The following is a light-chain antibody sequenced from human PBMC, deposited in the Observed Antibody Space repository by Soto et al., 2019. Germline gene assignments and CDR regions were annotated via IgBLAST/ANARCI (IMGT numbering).Light chain of an antibody. Sequence: AIRMTQSPSSFSASTGDRVTITCRASQGISIYLAWYQQKPWKAPKLLIYAASTLQSGVPSRFSGSGSGTDFTLTLSCRQSEDFATYYCQQYYSYPPRPVAQGTKVQIQ. J-gene: IGKJ1*01. CDR3: QQYYSYPPRP. V-gene: IGKV1-8*01. CDR2: AAS. CDR1: QGISIY.